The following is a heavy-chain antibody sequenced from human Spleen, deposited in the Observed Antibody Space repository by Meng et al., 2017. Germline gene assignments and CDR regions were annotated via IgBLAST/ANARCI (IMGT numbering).Heavy chain of an antibody. CDR2: INHSGST. J-gene: IGHJ5*02. CDR1: VGSFSDSY. V-gene: IGHV4-34*01. CDR3: ARVSTGDFWSGYYTGGWFDP. D-gene: IGHD3-3*01. Sequence: HVQLWCAWLWKPSPTLSLPCVVSVGSFSDSYGSGIRQPPGKGLEWMGEINHSGSTNYNPSLESRATISVDTSKNQFSLKLSSVTAADTAVYYCARVSTGDFWSGYYTGGWFDPWGQGTLVTVSS.